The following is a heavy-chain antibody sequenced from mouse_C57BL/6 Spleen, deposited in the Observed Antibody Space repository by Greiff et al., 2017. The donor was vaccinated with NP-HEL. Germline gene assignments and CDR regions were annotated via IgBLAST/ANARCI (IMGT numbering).Heavy chain of an antibody. J-gene: IGHJ4*01. CDR2: INPSNGGT. CDR1: GYTFTSYW. V-gene: IGHV1-53*01. CDR3: ARGWGLLYAMDY. Sequence: QVQLQQPGAELVKPGASVKLSCKASGYTFTSYWMHWVKQRPGQGLEWIGNINPSNGGTNYNEKFKSKATLTVDKSSSTAYMQLSSLTSEDSAVYYCARGWGLLYAMDYWGQGTSVTVSS. D-gene: IGHD1-1*01.